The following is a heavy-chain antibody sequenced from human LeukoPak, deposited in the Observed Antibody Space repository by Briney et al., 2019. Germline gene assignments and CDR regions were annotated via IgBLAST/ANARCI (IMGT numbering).Heavy chain of an antibody. CDR2: IYPGDSDT. CDR1: GYSFTSYW. CDR3: ARRTDSSGYYSEIDY. J-gene: IGHJ4*02. Sequence: GESLKISCKGSGYSFTSYWIGWVRQMPGKGLEWIGIIYPGDSDTRYSPSFQGQVTISADKSISTAYLQWSSLKASDTAMYYCARRTDSSGYYSEIDYWGQGTLVTVSS. D-gene: IGHD3-22*01. V-gene: IGHV5-51*01.